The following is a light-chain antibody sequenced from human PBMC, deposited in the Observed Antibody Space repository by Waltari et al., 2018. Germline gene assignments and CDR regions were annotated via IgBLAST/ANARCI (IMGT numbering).Light chain of an antibody. CDR1: QSVSRT. CDR2: GAS. CDR3: QHYVRLPVT. V-gene: IGKV3-20*01. J-gene: IGKJ1*01. Sequence: EIVLTQSPGTLSLSPGDTATLSCRASQSVSRTLAWYQQKPCPAPRLLISGASTRATGIPERFSGGGSGTDFSLTISRLEPEDFAVYYCQHYVRLPVTFGPGTKVEIK.